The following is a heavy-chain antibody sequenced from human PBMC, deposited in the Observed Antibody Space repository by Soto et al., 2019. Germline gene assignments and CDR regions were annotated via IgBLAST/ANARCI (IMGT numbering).Heavy chain of an antibody. J-gene: IGHJ4*02. CDR3: ARGWDVKYFDY. CDR2: IFYGGRT. CDR1: GDSLLSSY. V-gene: IGHV4-4*07. D-gene: IGHD1-26*01. Sequence: HVQLQESGPGLVKPSETLSLSCSVSGDSLLSSYWSWVRQPAGKGLEWIGHIFYGGRTSFNPSLMSRLTMSIDTSNNLFSLSLTSVTAADTAIYFCARGWDVKYFDYWGQGVLVTVSS.